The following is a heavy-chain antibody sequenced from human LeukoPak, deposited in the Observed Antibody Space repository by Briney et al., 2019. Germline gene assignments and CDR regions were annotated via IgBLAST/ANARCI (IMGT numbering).Heavy chain of an antibody. Sequence: PGGSLRLSCVVSGFTVSSYGVTWVRQAPGKGLEWVANIKQDGSEKYYVDSVKGRFTISRDNPKNSLYLQMNSLRAEDTAMYFCASHSVGVLPIATFDYWGQGTLVTVSS. J-gene: IGHJ4*02. CDR2: IKQDGSEK. V-gene: IGHV3-7*01. CDR1: GFTVSSYG. CDR3: ASHSVGVLPIATFDY. D-gene: IGHD2-2*01.